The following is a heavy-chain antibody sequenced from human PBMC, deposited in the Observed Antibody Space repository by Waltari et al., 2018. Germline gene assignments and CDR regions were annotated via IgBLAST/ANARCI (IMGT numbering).Heavy chain of an antibody. V-gene: IGHV3-74*01. Sequence: EVKLVESGGGLLQSGGPLILPCAASGSTFSDSCMHRLPQAQGKGRVWGSRMNSDATNKEYEDSVKGRFTIYTDITEDTLELKMNSLGVEDTAKYDCVRGSSGWYGSDFWGQGTLVTVSS. D-gene: IGHD6-19*01. CDR2: MNSDATNK. J-gene: IGHJ4*02. CDR1: GSTFSDSC. CDR3: VRGSSGWYGSDF.